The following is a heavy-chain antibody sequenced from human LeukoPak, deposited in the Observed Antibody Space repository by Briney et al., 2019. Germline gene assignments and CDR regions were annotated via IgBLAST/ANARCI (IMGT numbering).Heavy chain of an antibody. CDR2: ISDSGGST. Sequence: GGSLRLSCAASGFTLSSYAMSWVRQALGQGLEWVSTISDSGGSTYYADSVKGRFTLSRDNSKSTLSLQMNSLRADDTAVYYCATQDFDYWGQGTLVTVSS. J-gene: IGHJ4*02. CDR1: GFTLSSYA. CDR3: ATQDFDY. V-gene: IGHV3-23*01.